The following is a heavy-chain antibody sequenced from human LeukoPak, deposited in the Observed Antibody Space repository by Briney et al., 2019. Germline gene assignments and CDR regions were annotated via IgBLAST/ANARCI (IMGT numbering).Heavy chain of an antibody. CDR2: IIPIFGTA. CDR3: ARGIYGSGSYPPDY. V-gene: IGHV1-69*06. J-gene: IGHJ4*02. D-gene: IGHD3-10*01. CDR1: GGTFSSYA. Sequence: SVKVSCKASGGTFSSYAISWVRQAPGQGHEWMGGIIPIFGTANYAQKFQGRVTITADKSTSTAYMELSSLRSEDTAVYYCARGIYGSGSYPPDYWGQGTLVTVSS.